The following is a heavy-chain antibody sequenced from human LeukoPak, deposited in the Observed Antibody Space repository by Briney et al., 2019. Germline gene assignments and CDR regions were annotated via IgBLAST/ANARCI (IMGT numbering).Heavy chain of an antibody. J-gene: IGHJ4*02. D-gene: IGHD4-23*01. Sequence: TSETLSLTCTVSGGSISSYYWSWVRQPPGKGLEWIGYIYYSGSTNYNPSLKSRVTISVDTSKNQFSLKLSSVTAADTAVYYCAREVPYGGNFYIDYWGQGTLVTVSS. CDR3: AREVPYGGNFYIDY. CDR1: GGSISSYY. V-gene: IGHV4-59*12. CDR2: IYYSGST.